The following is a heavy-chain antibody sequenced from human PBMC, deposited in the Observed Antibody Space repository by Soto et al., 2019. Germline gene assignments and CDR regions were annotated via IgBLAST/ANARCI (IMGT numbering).Heavy chain of an antibody. J-gene: IGHJ6*02. CDR1: GGSFSGYD. D-gene: IGHD3-3*01. Sequence: AVYGGSFSGYDWSWIRQPPGKGLEWIGEINHSGSTNYNPSLKSRVTISVDTSKNQFSLKLSSVTAADTAVYYCARGRYDFWSGYFSFHGHYGMDVWGQGTTVTVYS. CDR2: INHSGST. V-gene: IGHV4-34*01. CDR3: ARGRYDFWSGYFSFHGHYGMDV.